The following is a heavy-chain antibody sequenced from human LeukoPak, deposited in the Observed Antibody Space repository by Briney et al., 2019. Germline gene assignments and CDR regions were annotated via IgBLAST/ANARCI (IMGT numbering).Heavy chain of an antibody. D-gene: IGHD5-18*01. CDR2: IYYSGST. Sequence: SETLSLTCTVSGGSISSYYWSWIRQPLGKGLEWIGYIYYSGSTNYNPSLKSRVTISVDTSKNQFSLKLSSVTAADTAVYYCARAGYSYGLHFDYWGQGTLVTVSS. J-gene: IGHJ4*02. CDR1: GGSISSYY. V-gene: IGHV4-59*01. CDR3: ARAGYSYGLHFDY.